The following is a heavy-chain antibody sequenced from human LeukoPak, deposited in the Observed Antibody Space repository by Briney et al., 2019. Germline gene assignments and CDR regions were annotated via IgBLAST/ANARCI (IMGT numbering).Heavy chain of an antibody. D-gene: IGHD2-15*01. CDR2: IYYSGST. J-gene: IGHJ5*02. CDR1: GGSISSYY. CDR3: ARVPIGYCSGGSCFRLFDP. Sequence: PSETLSLTCTVSGGSISSYYWSWIRQPPGKGLEWIGYIYYSGSTNYNPSLKSRVTISVDTSKNQFSLKLSSVTAADTAVYYCARVPIGYCSGGSCFRLFDPWGQGTLVTVSS. V-gene: IGHV4-59*01.